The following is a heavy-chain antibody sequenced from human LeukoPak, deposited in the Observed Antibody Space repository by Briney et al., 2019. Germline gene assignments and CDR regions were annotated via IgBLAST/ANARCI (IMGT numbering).Heavy chain of an antibody. CDR2: IYSSGSV. CDR3: ARFRSGNFYFFDS. CDR1: GASLTRPTYF. D-gene: IGHD4-23*01. V-gene: IGHV4-61*01. J-gene: IGHJ4*02. Sequence: SETPTLTCTVSGASLTRPTYFQWSWLRQPPGKGLEFIGWIYSSGSVSFNPALESRLTMSLDTSRSQFFLQLRSVTAEDSAVYYCARFRSGNFYFFDSWGQGARVTVSS.